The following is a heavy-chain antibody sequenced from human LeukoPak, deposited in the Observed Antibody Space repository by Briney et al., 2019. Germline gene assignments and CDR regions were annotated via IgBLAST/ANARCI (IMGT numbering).Heavy chain of an antibody. V-gene: IGHV3-11*04. CDR2: MSGSGGTI. J-gene: IGHJ4*02. CDR1: GFTFSDYY. D-gene: IGHD6-25*01. CDR3: ARRSGGSSKPLFGY. Sequence: GGSLRLSCAASGFTFSDYYMSWIRQAPGKGLEWISYMSGSGGTIYYADSVKGRFTISRDNAKNSLYLQMNSLRDEDTAVYYCARRSGGSSKPLFGYWGQGTLVTVSS.